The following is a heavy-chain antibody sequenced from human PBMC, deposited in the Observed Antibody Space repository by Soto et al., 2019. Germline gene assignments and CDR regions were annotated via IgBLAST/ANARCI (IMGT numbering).Heavy chain of an antibody. V-gene: IGHV4-30-4*01. D-gene: IGHD2-2*01. CDR1: GGSISSGDYY. J-gene: IGHJ4*02. CDR2: IYYSGST. CDR3: ARDPEYCSSSSCWYYFDY. Sequence: TSETLSLTCTVSGGSISSGDYYGIWFRQPPGKVLDWIGNIYYSGSTHYNPSLKSRVTISVDTSKNQLSLQLSSVTAADTAVYYCARDPEYCSSSSCWYYFDYWGQGTLVTVSS.